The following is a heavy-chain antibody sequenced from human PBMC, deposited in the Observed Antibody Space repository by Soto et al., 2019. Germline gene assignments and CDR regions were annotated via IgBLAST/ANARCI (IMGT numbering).Heavy chain of an antibody. CDR1: GYSFTSYW. D-gene: IGHD5-18*01. J-gene: IGHJ6*02. CDR3: VSDTARTYYYYAMDV. Sequence: GESLKISCKGSGYSFTSYWIGWVRQMPGKGLEWMGVIFPGDSGTRYSPSFQGHVTISVDKSISTAYLQWNSLKASDTAMYYCVSDTARTYYYYAMDVWGQGTTVTVSS. CDR2: IFPGDSGT. V-gene: IGHV5-51*01.